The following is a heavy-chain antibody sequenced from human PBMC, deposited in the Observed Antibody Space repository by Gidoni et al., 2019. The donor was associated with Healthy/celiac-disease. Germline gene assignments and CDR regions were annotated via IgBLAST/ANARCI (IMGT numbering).Heavy chain of an antibody. J-gene: IGHJ4*02. D-gene: IGHD6-6*01. Sequence: QVQLVESGGGGVQPGRARRVSGAAAGGTFGSYGMHWFRQAPGKGLEWVAVISYDGSNTYYADSVKGRFTISRDNSKNTLYLQMNSLRAEDTAVYYCAKVSSSLGPLDYWGQGTLVTVSS. V-gene: IGHV3-30*18. CDR1: GGTFGSYG. CDR3: AKVSSSLGPLDY. CDR2: ISYDGSNT.